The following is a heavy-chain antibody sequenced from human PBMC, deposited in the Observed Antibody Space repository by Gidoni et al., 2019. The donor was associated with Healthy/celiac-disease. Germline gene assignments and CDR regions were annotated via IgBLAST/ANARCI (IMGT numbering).Heavy chain of an antibody. Sequence: EVQLVESGGGLVQPGGSLRLSCAAAGFTFSSYSMNWVRQAPGKGLEWVSYISSSSSTIYYADSVKGRFTISRDNAKNSLYLQMNSLRAEDTAVYYCARQYNWNYGDAFDIWGQGTMVTVSS. CDR3: ARQYNWNYGDAFDI. CDR2: ISSSSSTI. J-gene: IGHJ3*02. CDR1: GFTFSSYS. D-gene: IGHD1-7*01. V-gene: IGHV3-48*01.